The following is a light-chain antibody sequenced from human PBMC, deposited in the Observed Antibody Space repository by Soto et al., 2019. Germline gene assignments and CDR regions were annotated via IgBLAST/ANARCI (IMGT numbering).Light chain of an antibody. J-gene: IGLJ2*01. CDR2: EVI. Sequence: QSALTQPASVSGSPGQSITISCTGTSSDVGGAYNYVSWYQQHPGKAPKLMIYEVIHRPSGVSNRFSGSKSGNTASLNISGLQAEDEADYHCSSWTSSSTLLFGGGTKVTVL. CDR3: SSWTSSSTLL. CDR1: SSDVGGAYNY. V-gene: IGLV2-14*01.